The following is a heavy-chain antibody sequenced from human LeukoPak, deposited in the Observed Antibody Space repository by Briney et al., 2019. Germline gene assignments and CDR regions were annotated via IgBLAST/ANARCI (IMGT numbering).Heavy chain of an antibody. D-gene: IGHD3-22*01. CDR1: RFTVSSNY. J-gene: IGHJ4*02. CDR2: IYSGGST. Sequence: GGSLRLSCAASRFTVSSNYMSWVRQAPGKGLEWVSVIYSGGSTYYADSVKGRFTISRDNSKNTLYLHMNSLRDEDTAVYYCASSYSSGYNYYFDYWGQGTLVTVSS. CDR3: ASSYSSGYNYYFDY. V-gene: IGHV3-66*01.